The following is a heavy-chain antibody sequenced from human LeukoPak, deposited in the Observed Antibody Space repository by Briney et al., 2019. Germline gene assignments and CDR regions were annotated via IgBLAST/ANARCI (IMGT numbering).Heavy chain of an antibody. Sequence: SETLSLTCTVSGGSISSGGYYWSWIRQPPGKGLEWIGYIYHSGSTYYNPSLKSRVTISVDRSKNQFSLKLSSVTAADTAVYYCAREVGYCTNGVCYKWFDPWGQGTLVTVSS. J-gene: IGHJ5*02. D-gene: IGHD2-8*01. CDR3: AREVGYCTNGVCYKWFDP. CDR2: IYHSGST. V-gene: IGHV4-30-2*01. CDR1: GGSISSGGYY.